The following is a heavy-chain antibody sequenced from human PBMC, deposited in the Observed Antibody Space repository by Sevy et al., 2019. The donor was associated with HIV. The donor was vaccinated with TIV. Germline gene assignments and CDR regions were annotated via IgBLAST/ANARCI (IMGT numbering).Heavy chain of an antibody. CDR3: AKARGSYRNYYYYGLDV. Sequence: GGSLRLSCAASGVTVDDSAMHWVRQVPGKGLEWVSGISWNSASIGYADSVKGRFTISRDNVNNSLYLQMNSLRPEDTALYYCAKARGSYRNYYYYGLDVWGQGTTVTVSS. CDR2: ISWNSASI. V-gene: IGHV3-9*01. D-gene: IGHD3-16*02. J-gene: IGHJ6*02. CDR1: GVTVDDSA.